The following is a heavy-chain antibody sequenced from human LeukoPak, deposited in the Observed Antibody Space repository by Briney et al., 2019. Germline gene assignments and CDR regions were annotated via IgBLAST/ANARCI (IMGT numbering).Heavy chain of an antibody. J-gene: IGHJ3*02. V-gene: IGHV4-59*12. CDR1: GGSISGYY. CDR2: IYYSGST. Sequence: SETLSLTCTVSGGSISGYYWSWIRQPPGKGLEWIGYIYYSGSTYYNPSLKSRVTISVDTSKNQFSLKLSSVTAADTAVYYCARETHYYDSSGYYYRRSDAFNIWGQGTMVTVSS. CDR3: ARETHYYDSSGYYYRRSDAFNI. D-gene: IGHD3-22*01.